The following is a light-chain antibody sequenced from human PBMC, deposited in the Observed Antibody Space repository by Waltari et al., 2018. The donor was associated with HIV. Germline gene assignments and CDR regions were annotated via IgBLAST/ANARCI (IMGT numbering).Light chain of an antibody. CDR2: GAS. CDR3: QNYDSAPVA. J-gene: IGKJ5*01. V-gene: IGKV1-27*01. CDR1: RDISND. Sequence: DIQMSQAPSPLSASVGDRVTITCRASRDISNDLAWYQQKSGEVPKLLIYGASTLRSGVSSRFRGSGSGTEFTLTINGLQPEDVASYYCQNYDSAPVAFGQGTRLEI.